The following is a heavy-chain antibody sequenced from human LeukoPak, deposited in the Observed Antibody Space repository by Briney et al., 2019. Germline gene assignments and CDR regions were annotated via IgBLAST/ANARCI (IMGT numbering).Heavy chain of an antibody. CDR2: ISSSSSYI. Sequence: PGGSLRLSXAASGFTFSSYSMNWVRQTPGKGLEWLSPISSSSSYIYYADSVKGRFTISRDNAKNSLYLQMNSLRAEDTAVYYCARVTPLSYWGQGTLVTVSS. V-gene: IGHV3-21*01. CDR3: ARVTPLSY. D-gene: IGHD2-15*01. CDR1: GFTFSSYS. J-gene: IGHJ4*02.